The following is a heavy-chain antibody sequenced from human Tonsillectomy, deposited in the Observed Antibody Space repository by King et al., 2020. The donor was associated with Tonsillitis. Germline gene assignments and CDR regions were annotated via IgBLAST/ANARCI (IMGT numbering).Heavy chain of an antibody. CDR1: GFSLNSTGVG. Sequence: ITLKESGPTLVKPTQTLTLTCTFSGFSLNSTGVGVGWIRQPPGKALGWLAIVFWNDIKRYSPSLKIRLTITKDTSKNQVVLTMTDMDPVDTGTYYCAHSRGYSYGYVSWFDPWGQGTLVTVSS. V-gene: IGHV2-5*01. J-gene: IGHJ5*02. CDR2: VFWNDIK. CDR3: AHSRGYSYGYVSWFDP. D-gene: IGHD5-18*01.